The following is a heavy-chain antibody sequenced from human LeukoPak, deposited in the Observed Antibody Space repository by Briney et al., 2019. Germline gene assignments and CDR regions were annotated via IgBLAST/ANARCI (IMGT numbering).Heavy chain of an antibody. CDR1: GYTFTSYD. CDR3: ARGRYYDFWSGYNWFDP. CDR2: MNPNSGNT. D-gene: IGHD3-3*01. J-gene: IGHJ5*02. Sequence: ASVKVSCKASGYTFTSYDINWVRQATGQGLEWMGWMNPNSGNTGYAQKFQGRVTITRNTSISTAYMELSSLRSEDTAVYYCARGRYYDFWSGYNWFDPWGQGTLVTVSS. V-gene: IGHV1-8*03.